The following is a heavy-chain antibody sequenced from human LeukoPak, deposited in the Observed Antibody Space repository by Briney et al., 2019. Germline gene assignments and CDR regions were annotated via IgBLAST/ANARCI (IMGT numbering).Heavy chain of an antibody. CDR1: GFSCGDYA. J-gene: IGHJ4*02. V-gene: IGHV3-49*04. CDR2: IKSKTYGETT. CDR3: TRIRDAYTLDY. Sequence: GGSLRLXCTGSGFSCGDYAMSWVRQAPGKGLEWLGFIKSKTYGETTGYAASVRGRFTISRDDSESIAYLQMNSLKTEDTAVYFCTRIRDAYTLDYWGQGTLVTVSS. D-gene: IGHD5-24*01.